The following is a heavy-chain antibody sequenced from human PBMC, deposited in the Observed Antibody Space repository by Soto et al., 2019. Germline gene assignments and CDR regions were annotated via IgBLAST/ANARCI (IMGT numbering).Heavy chain of an antibody. D-gene: IGHD2-2*01. CDR1: CGSISSSNW. V-gene: IGHV4-4*02. J-gene: IGHJ4*02. CDR3: AGYCSSTSCYHTFDY. CDR2: IYHSGST. Sequence: SETLSLTCAVSCGSISSSNWWSWVRQPPGKGLEWIGEIYHSGSTNYNPSLKSRVTISVDKSKNQFSLKLSSVTAADTAVYYCAGYCSSTSCYHTFDYWGQGILVT.